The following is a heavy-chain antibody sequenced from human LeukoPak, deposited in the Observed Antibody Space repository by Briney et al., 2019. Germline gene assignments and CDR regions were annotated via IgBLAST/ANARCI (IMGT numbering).Heavy chain of an antibody. D-gene: IGHD3-3*01. V-gene: IGHV3-73*01. CDR3: TSPAHDFDFWSGYYSV. CDR2: IRSKANSDET. Sequence: GGSLSLSCTVSGFIFSDSAVHWVREAAGKGLEWVVRIRSKANSDETAYAASVKGRFTISRDDSKDTAYLQMHSLEPEDTAVYHCTSPAHDFDFWSGYYSVWGRGAQVTVSS. J-gene: IGHJ4*01. CDR1: GFIFSDSA.